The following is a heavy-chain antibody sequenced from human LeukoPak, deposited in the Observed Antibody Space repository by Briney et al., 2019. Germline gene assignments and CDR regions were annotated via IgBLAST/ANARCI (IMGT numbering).Heavy chain of an antibody. J-gene: IGHJ4*02. Sequence: GESLKISCKGSGYPVAAYWIGWVRQVPGKGLEWVGIIYPGDSDTRYSPSFQGQVAISADKSFTTAYLQWSSLKASDTAMYYCARHVVPYSSGLTGFDYWGQGTLVTVSS. D-gene: IGHD6-19*01. CDR1: GYPVAAYW. V-gene: IGHV5-51*01. CDR2: IYPGDSDT. CDR3: ARHVVPYSSGLTGFDY.